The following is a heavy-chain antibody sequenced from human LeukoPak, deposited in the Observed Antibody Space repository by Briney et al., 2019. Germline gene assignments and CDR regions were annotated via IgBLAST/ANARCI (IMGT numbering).Heavy chain of an antibody. CDR1: GFTFSSYG. D-gene: IGHD2-2*01. V-gene: IGHV3-30*18. Sequence: EAGGSLRLSCAASGFTFSSYGMHWVRQAPGKGLEWVAVISYDGSNKYYADPVKGRFTTSRDNSKNMLYLQMNSLRAEDTAVYYCAKDHCSSTSCYIFDYWGQGTLVTVSS. CDR3: AKDHCSSTSCYIFDY. CDR2: ISYDGSNK. J-gene: IGHJ4*02.